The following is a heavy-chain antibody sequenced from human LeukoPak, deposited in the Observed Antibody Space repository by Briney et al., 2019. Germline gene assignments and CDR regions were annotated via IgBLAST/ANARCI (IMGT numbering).Heavy chain of an antibody. D-gene: IGHD4-23*01. Sequence: GASVKVSCKASGYTFTYRYLHWVRQAPGQALEWMGWITPFNGNTNYAQKFQDRVTITRDRSMSTAYMELSSLRSEDTAMYYCAGDYGGSYYFDYWGQGTLVTVSS. J-gene: IGHJ4*02. CDR1: GYTFTYRY. CDR3: AGDYGGSYYFDY. V-gene: IGHV1-45*02. CDR2: ITPFNGNT.